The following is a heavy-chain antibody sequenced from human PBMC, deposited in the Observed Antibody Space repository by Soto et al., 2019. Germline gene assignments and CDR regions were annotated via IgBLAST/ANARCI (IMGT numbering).Heavy chain of an antibody. D-gene: IGHD4-17*01. CDR3: AHSLAASNYGDSAPINSFDH. J-gene: IGHJ4*02. CDR1: GFSLSTSGVG. Sequence: QITLKESGPTLVKPTQTLTLTCTFSGFSLSTSGVGVGWIRQPPGKALEWLALIYWDDDKRYSPSLKSRLTITTHTSKTQAVPTMTPMDPVDTATYSCAHSLAASNYGDSAPINSFDHWGQGTLVTVSS. V-gene: IGHV2-5*02. CDR2: IYWDDDK.